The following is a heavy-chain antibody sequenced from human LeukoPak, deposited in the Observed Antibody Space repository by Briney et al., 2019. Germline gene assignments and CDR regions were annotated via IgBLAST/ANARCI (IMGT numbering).Heavy chain of an antibody. D-gene: IGHD5/OR15-5a*01. Sequence: GGSLRLSCAASGFTFSSYAMSWVRQAPRKGREWVSAISGSGGSTYYADSVKGRFTISRDNSKNTLYLQMNSLRAEDTAVYYCAKSFGSTTEAFDIWGQGTMVTVSS. CDR2: ISGSGGST. CDR3: AKSFGSTTEAFDI. J-gene: IGHJ3*02. V-gene: IGHV3-23*01. CDR1: GFTFSSYA.